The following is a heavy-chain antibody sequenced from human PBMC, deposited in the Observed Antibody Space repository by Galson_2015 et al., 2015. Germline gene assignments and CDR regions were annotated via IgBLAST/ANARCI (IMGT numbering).Heavy chain of an antibody. V-gene: IGHV4-59*01. CDR1: GVSMTSYY. J-gene: IGHJ2*01. D-gene: IGHD2-2*01. CDR3: ARAPRDCSSTSCFDWYFDL. Sequence: ETLSLTCTVSGVSMTSYYWSWIRQSPGRGLEWIGYIYYSGSTNYNPSLKSRVTISVDTSKNQFSLKLSSVTAADTAVYYCARAPRDCSSTSCFDWYFDLWGRGTLVTVSS. CDR2: IYYSGST.